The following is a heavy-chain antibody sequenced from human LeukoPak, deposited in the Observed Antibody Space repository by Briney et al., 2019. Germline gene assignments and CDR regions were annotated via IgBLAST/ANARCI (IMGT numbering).Heavy chain of an antibody. CDR3: ARDWGVSARPGYMDV. Sequence: SETLSLTCTVSGGSISNYYWSWIRQPPGKGLEWIGYIYYSGSTKYNPSLKSRVTISVDTSKNQFSLRLSSVTAADTAVYYCARDWGVSARPGYMDVWGKGTTVTVSS. CDR1: GGSISNYY. V-gene: IGHV4-59*01. D-gene: IGHD6-6*01. CDR2: IYYSGST. J-gene: IGHJ6*03.